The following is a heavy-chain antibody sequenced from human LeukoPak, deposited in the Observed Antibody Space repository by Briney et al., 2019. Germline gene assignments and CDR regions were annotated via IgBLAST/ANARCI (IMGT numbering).Heavy chain of an antibody. Sequence: SETLSLTCTVSGGSISSSGYYWSWIRQPPGKGLEWIGYIYYSGSTYYNPSLKSRVTISVDTSKNQFSLKLSSVTAADTAVYYCARVDGDYVWGSYRYSNWFDPWGQGTLVTVSS. CDR2: IYYSGST. CDR3: ARVDGDYVWGSYRYSNWFDP. D-gene: IGHD3-16*02. CDR1: GGSISSSGYY. V-gene: IGHV4-30-4*08. J-gene: IGHJ5*02.